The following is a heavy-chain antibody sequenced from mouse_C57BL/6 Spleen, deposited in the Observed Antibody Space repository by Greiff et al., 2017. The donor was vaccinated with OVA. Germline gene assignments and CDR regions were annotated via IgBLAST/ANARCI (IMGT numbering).Heavy chain of an antibody. J-gene: IGHJ2*01. CDR1: GYTFTDYN. CDR3: ARGGKWLLRSYYFDY. D-gene: IGHD2-3*01. V-gene: IGHV1-18*01. Sequence: DVKLVESGPELVKPGASVKIPCKASGYTFTDYNMDWVKQSHGKSLEWIGDINPNNGGTIYNQKFKGKATLTVDKSSSTAYMELRSLTSEDTAVYYCARGGKWLLRSYYFDYWGQGTTLTVSS. CDR2: INPNNGGT.